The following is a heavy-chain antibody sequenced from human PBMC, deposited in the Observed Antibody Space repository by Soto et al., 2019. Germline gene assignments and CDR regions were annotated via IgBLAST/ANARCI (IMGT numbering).Heavy chain of an antibody. CDR3: ARGFSSVSMDA. J-gene: IGHJ6*02. Sequence: SETLSLTCTVSGDSVSSGGYYWSWIRQPPGKGLEWIGYIYSSGSANYNPSLKSRVTISRDTSKNQIYLKVASVTAADTAGYYCARGFSSVSMDAWGQGTTVTVSS. CDR1: GDSVSSGGYY. V-gene: IGHV4-61*08. D-gene: IGHD6-19*01. CDR2: IYSSGSA.